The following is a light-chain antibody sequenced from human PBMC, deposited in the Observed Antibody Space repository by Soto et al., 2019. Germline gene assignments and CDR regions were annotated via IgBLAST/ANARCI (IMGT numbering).Light chain of an antibody. CDR1: QSVSGY. V-gene: IGKV3-11*01. CDR3: QQRDSGPPYN. J-gene: IGKJ2*01. CDR2: DAT. Sequence: EVLLTQSPVTLSLSTGERATLSCRASQSVSGYLSWYQQKPGQAPRLLIFDATNRATGVPARFSGSGSGTDFTLTISSLEPEDFAVYFCQQRDSGPPYNFGQGTKLEIK.